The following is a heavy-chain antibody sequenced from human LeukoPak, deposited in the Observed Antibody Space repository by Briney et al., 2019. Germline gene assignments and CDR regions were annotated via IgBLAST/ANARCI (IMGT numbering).Heavy chain of an antibody. J-gene: IGHJ3*02. CDR2: ISSSSSYI. CDR3: ARPTTVTTISADAFDI. V-gene: IGHV3-21*01. D-gene: IGHD4-17*01. Sequence: ESGGSLRLSCAGSGFTFSSYSMNWVRQAPGKGLEWVSSISSSSSYIYYADSVKGRFTISRDNTKSSLYLQMNSLRAEDSSVYYCARPTTVTTISADAFDIWGQGTMVTVSS. CDR1: GFTFSSYS.